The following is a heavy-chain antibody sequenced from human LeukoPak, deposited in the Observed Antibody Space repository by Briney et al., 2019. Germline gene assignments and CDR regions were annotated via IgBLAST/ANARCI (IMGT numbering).Heavy chain of an antibody. Sequence: GGSLRLSCAASGFTFSSYGMHWVRQAPGKGLGWVAVIWYDGSNKYYADSVKGRFTISRDNSKNTLYLQMNSLRAEDTAVYYCAREPKLYCSSTSCYAGLDYWGQGTLVTVSS. CDR3: AREPKLYCSSTSCYAGLDY. CDR2: IWYDGSNK. D-gene: IGHD2-2*01. V-gene: IGHV3-33*01. CDR1: GFTFSSYG. J-gene: IGHJ4*02.